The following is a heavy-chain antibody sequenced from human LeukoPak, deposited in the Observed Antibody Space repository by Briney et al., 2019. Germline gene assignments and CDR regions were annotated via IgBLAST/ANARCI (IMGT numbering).Heavy chain of an antibody. Sequence: GGSLRLSCAASGFTFSSYAMSWVRQAPGRGLEWVSGISGSGGSTYYADSVKGRFTISRDNSKNTLYLQMNSLRAEDTAVYYCAKAVFDSSGYPYYFDYWGQGTLVTVSS. CDR3: AKAVFDSSGYPYYFDY. CDR1: GFTFSSYA. J-gene: IGHJ4*02. V-gene: IGHV3-23*01. CDR2: ISGSGGST. D-gene: IGHD3-22*01.